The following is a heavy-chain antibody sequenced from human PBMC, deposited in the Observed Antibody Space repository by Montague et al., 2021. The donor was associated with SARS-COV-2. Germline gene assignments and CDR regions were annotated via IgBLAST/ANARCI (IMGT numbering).Heavy chain of an antibody. CDR3: ATKVEMARITGYCFDY. J-gene: IGHJ4*02. D-gene: IGHD5-24*01. CDR1: GGSVSSSSYS. Sequence: SETLSLTCTVSGGSVSSSSYSWGWMRQPPGMGLEWIGSMYYSGSSYSNPSLKSRVTTSVDTSKNQLSLKLTSATAADTAVYYCATKVEMARITGYCFDYWGQGILVTVSS. CDR2: MYYSGSS. V-gene: IGHV4-39*07.